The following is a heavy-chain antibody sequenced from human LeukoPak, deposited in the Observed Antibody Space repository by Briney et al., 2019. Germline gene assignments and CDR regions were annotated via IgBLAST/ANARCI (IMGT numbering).Heavy chain of an antibody. D-gene: IGHD6-13*01. Sequence: GGSLRLSCAASGFTFSDYYMSWIRQAPGKGLEWVSYISSSGSTIYYADSVKGRFTISRDNAKNTLYLQMNSLRAGDTAVYYCARALSSSWWAFDIWGQGTMVTVSS. CDR1: GFTFSDYY. J-gene: IGHJ3*02. CDR3: ARALSSSWWAFDI. CDR2: ISSSGSTI. V-gene: IGHV3-11*04.